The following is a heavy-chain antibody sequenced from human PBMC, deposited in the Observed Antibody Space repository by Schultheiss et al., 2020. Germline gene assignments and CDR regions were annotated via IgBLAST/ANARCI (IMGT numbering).Heavy chain of an antibody. CDR1: GFSFSNYG. J-gene: IGHJ5*02. Sequence: GGSLRLSCVASGFSFSNYGFYWARQAPGKGLEWVAVISYDGSNKYYPDPVKGRFTISRDNSKNLIYLLMNSLRAEDTAVYYCAREHRNWFDPWGQGTLVTVSS. CDR3: AREHRNWFDP. D-gene: IGHD1-14*01. V-gene: IGHV3-30*01. CDR2: ISYDGSNK.